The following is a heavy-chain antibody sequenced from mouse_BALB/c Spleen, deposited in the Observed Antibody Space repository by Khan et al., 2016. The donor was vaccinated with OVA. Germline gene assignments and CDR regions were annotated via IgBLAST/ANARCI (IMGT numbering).Heavy chain of an antibody. CDR2: IWSAGST. V-gene: IGHV2-2*02. Sequence: QVQLKQSGPGLVQPSQSLSITCTVSGFSLTNYSVHWVRQSPGKGLEWLGVIWSAGSTDYNAAFISRLTIRQDNYRSQVFFKMNSLQPNDTAIYYCARRGYDYGRGALFAYWGQGTLVTVSA. CDR3: ARRGYDYGRGALFAY. J-gene: IGHJ3*01. D-gene: IGHD2-4*01. CDR1: GFSLTNYS.